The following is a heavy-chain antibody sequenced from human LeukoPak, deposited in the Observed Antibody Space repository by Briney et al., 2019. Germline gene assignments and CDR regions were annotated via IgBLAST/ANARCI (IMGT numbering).Heavy chain of an antibody. Sequence: PSETLSLTCTVSGGSISSYYWSWIRQPPGKGLEWIGYIYYSGSTNYNPSPKSRVTISVDTSKNQFSLKLSSVTAADTAVYYCARLDGDYWYFDLWGRGTLVTVSS. CDR1: GGSISSYY. CDR2: IYYSGST. CDR3: ARLDGDYWYFDL. J-gene: IGHJ2*01. V-gene: IGHV4-59*08. D-gene: IGHD4-17*01.